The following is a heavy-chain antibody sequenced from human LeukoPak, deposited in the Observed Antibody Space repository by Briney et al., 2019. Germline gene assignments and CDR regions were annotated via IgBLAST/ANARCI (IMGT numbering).Heavy chain of an antibody. CDR2: LSSSSTYI. D-gene: IGHD5-12*01. CDR1: GFTFSGYS. J-gene: IGHJ4*02. CDR3: ARVRRRSSAYDYSDY. Sequence: GGSLRLSCAASGFTFSGYSMNWVRQAPGKGLEWVSALSSSSTYIYYVDPVKGRFTISRDNAKNSLYLQMNSLRAADTAIYFCARVRRRSSAYDYSDYWGQGTLVTVSA. V-gene: IGHV3-21*06.